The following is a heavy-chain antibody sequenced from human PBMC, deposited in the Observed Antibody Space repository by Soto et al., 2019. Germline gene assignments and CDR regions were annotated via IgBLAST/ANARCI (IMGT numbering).Heavy chain of an antibody. V-gene: IGHV3-30-3*01. CDR3: ARDPTMANYFDS. D-gene: IGHD5-12*01. J-gene: IGHJ4*02. CDR1: GFTFSSYA. Sequence: QVQLVESGGGVVQPGRSLRLSCAASGFTFSSYAMHWVRQAPGKGLEWVAVISYDGSNKYYADSVKGRFTISRDNSKNTLYLQMNSLRAEDTAVYYCARDPTMANYFDSWGQGTLVTVSS. CDR2: ISYDGSNK.